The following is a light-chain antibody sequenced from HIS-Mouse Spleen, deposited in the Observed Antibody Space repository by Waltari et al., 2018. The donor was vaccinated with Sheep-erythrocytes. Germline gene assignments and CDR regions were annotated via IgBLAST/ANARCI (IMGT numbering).Light chain of an antibody. CDR1: QSVSSH. J-gene: IGKJ2*01. V-gene: IGKV3-11*01. Sequence: EIVLTQSPATLSLSPGERATLSCRASQSVSSHLAWYQQKPGQAPRLRIYDASNRATGIPARFSGSGSGTDFTLTISSLEPEDFAVYYCQQRSNWYTFGQGTKLEIK. CDR3: QQRSNWYT. CDR2: DAS.